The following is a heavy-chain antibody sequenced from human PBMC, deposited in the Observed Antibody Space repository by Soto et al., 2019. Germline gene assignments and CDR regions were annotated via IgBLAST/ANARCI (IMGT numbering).Heavy chain of an antibody. CDR2: IIPILRRA. V-gene: IGHV1-69*02. CDR1: GGTFSRYT. J-gene: IGHJ4*02. Sequence: QVQLVQSGAEGKKPGSSVKVSCKASGGTFSRYTISWVRQAPGQGLEWMGRIIPILRRANYAQKFQGRVTLTADKPTRTAYMSLSSLRSEDTAVSYCESRRYYCSSGYSGPGVDYWGQGTLVTVSS. CDR3: ESRRYYCSSGYSGPGVDY. D-gene: IGHD3-22*01.